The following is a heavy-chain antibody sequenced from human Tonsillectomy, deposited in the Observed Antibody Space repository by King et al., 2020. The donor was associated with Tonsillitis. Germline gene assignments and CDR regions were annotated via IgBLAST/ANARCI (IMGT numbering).Heavy chain of an antibody. CDR2: ISAYNGNK. D-gene: IGHD3-16*02. J-gene: IGHJ4*02. V-gene: IGHV1-18*01. Sequence: VQLVESGAEVKKPGASVKVSCKASGYTFTSYGISWVRQAPGQGLEWMGWISAYNGNKNYAQKLQGRVTMTTDTSTSTAYMELRSLRSDDTAVYYCARDVYVWGSYRFFDYWGQGTLVTVSS. CDR1: GYTFTSYG. CDR3: ARDVYVWGSYRFFDY.